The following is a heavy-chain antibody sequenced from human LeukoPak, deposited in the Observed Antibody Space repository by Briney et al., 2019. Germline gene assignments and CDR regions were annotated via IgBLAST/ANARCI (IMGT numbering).Heavy chain of an antibody. CDR1: GFTFSSYS. D-gene: IGHD6-13*01. CDR3: ARGPFKAYSSSWYIGWFDP. CDR2: ISSSSRYI. V-gene: IGHV3-21*01. Sequence: GGSLRLSCAPSGFTFSSYSMNWVRQAPGKGLECVSSISSSSRYIYHADSVKGRFTISRDNAKNSLYLQMNSLRAEDTAVYYCARGPFKAYSSSWYIGWFDPWGQGTLVTVSS. J-gene: IGHJ5*02.